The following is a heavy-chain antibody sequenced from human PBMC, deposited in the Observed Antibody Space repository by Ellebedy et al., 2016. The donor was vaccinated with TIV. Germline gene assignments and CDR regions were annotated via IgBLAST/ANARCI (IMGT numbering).Heavy chain of an antibody. CDR2: INHSGST. CDR1: GGSFSGYY. J-gene: IGHJ2*01. D-gene: IGHD7-27*01. V-gene: IGHV4-34*01. CDR3: ARLSLGPRRYFDL. Sequence: SETLSLTXAVYGGSFSGYYWTWIRQPPGKGLEWIGEINHSGSTNCNPSLKSRVTISIDTSKNQFSLKLSSVTAADTAVYYCARLSLGPRRYFDLWGRGTLVTVSS.